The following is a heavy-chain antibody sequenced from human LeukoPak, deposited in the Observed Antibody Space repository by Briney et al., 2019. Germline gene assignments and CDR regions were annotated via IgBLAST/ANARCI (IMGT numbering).Heavy chain of an antibody. D-gene: IGHD3-10*01. V-gene: IGHV3-48*01. Sequence: PGGSLRLSCAASGFTFSSYSMNWVRQAPGKGLEWVSYISSSSSTIYYADSVKGRFTISRDNAKNSLYLQMNSLRAEDTAVYYCARDRVGYYYYYMDVWGKGTTVTVSS. CDR2: ISSSSSTI. CDR3: ARDRVGYYYYYMDV. J-gene: IGHJ6*03. CDR1: GFTFSSYS.